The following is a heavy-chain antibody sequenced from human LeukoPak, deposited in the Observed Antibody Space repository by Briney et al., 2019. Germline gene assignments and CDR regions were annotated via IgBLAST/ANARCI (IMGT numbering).Heavy chain of an antibody. V-gene: IGHV1-58*02. D-gene: IGHD3-22*01. Sequence: GASVKVSCKASGFTFTSSAMQWVRQARGQRLEWIGWIVVGSGNTNYAQKFQERVTITRDMSTSTAYMELSSLRSEDTAVYYCAASVSSGEWDAFDIWGQGTMVTVSS. CDR3: AASVSSGEWDAFDI. CDR2: IVVGSGNT. CDR1: GFTFTSSA. J-gene: IGHJ3*02.